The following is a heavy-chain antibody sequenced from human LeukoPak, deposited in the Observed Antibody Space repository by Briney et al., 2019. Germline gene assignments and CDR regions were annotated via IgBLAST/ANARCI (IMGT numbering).Heavy chain of an antibody. CDR3: AKERAILELDY. J-gene: IGHJ4*02. CDR1: GFTFSSYS. V-gene: IGHV3-21*04. Sequence: GGSLRLSCAASGFTFSSYSMNWVRQAPGKGLEWVSSISSSSSYIYYADSVKGRFTISRDNAKNSLYLQMNGLRAEDTALYYCAKERAILELDYWGQGTLVTVSS. CDR2: ISSSSSYI. D-gene: IGHD1-1*01.